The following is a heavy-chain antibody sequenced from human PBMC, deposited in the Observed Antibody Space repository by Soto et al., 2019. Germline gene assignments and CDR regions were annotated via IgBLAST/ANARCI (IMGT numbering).Heavy chain of an antibody. Sequence: EVQLVESGGGLVQPGGSLRLSCAASGFTVSTYHMSWLRQAQGKGLEWVSVIYSAGSADFADSVKVRFTISRDNSKNTLYLQMSSLRAEDTAVYYCARVHSRSYHYFDYWGQGTVVTVSS. CDR2: IYSAGSA. D-gene: IGHD6-13*01. CDR1: GFTVSTYH. J-gene: IGHJ4*02. CDR3: ARVHSRSYHYFDY. V-gene: IGHV3-66*01.